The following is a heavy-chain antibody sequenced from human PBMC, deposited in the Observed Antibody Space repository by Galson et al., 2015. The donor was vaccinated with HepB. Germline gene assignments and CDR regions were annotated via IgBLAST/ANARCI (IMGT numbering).Heavy chain of an antibody. CDR1: GYTFNGHY. CDR2: INPYIGDT. D-gene: IGHD3-3*01. J-gene: IGHJ6*02. CDR3: ARDRGGDYYDFWNGGSFFYAMDV. Sequence: SVKVSCKASGYTFNGHYMHWVRQAPGQGLEWMGWINPYIGDTKNAQKFQGRVTMTRDTSISTAYMELSRLRSDDTAVYYCARDRGGDYYDFWNGGSFFYAMDVWGQGTTVTVSS. V-gene: IGHV1-2*02.